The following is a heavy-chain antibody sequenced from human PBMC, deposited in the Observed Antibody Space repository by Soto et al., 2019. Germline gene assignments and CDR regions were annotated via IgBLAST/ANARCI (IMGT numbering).Heavy chain of an antibody. J-gene: IGHJ4*01. V-gene: IGHV3-11*01. CDR3: AREVDRALVGSPHYFDY. CDR2: ISSRSGTI. CDR1: GLRFSDYY. Sequence: GGSLRLSCAASGLRFSDYYMTWIRQAPGQGLEWVSYISSRSGTIFYADSVKGRFTLSRDNSKNSMYLQMNSLRAEDTAVYYCAREVDRALVGSPHYFDYWGQGTLVTVSS. D-gene: IGHD5-18*01.